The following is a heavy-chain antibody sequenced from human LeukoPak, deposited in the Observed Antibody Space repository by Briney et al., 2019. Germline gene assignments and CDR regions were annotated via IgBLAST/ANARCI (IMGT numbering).Heavy chain of an antibody. V-gene: IGHV3-21*01. CDR3: AREGYYDISGYQNFDY. CDR1: GFTFSSYS. CDR2: ISSSSSYI. D-gene: IGHD3-22*01. Sequence: GGSLRLSCAASGFTFSSYSMNWVRQAPGKGLEWVSSISSSSSYIYYADSVKGRFTISRDNAENSLYLQMNSLRAEDTAVYYCAREGYYDISGYQNFDYWGQGTLVTVSS. J-gene: IGHJ4*02.